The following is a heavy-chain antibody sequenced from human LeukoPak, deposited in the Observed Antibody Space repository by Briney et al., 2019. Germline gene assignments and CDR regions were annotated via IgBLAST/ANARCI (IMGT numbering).Heavy chain of an antibody. V-gene: IGHV3-64*01. J-gene: IGHJ4*02. Sequence: GGSPRLSCAASGFTFSSYAMHWVRQAPGKGLEYVSAISSNGGSTYYANSVKGRFIISRDNSKNTLYLQMGSLRAEDMAVYYCARDSMVRGGGFDYWGQGTLVTVSS. CDR3: ARDSMVRGGGFDY. D-gene: IGHD3-10*01. CDR2: ISSNGGST. CDR1: GFTFSSYA.